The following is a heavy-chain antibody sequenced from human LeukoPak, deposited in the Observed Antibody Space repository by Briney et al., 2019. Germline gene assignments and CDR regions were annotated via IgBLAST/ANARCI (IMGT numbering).Heavy chain of an antibody. D-gene: IGHD7-27*01. CDR3: AKDGGLWVSAHWGDS. V-gene: IGHV3-23*01. J-gene: IGHJ4*02. CDR1: GFTFRSHA. Sequence: GGSLRLSCVGSGFTFRSHAMSWVRQAPEKGLEFVSGIYENGGTTYYADSVKGRFSISRDNSKNTLFLQMNSLRAEDTAVYYCAKDGGLWVSAHWGDSWGRGTLVTVSS. CDR2: IYENGGTT.